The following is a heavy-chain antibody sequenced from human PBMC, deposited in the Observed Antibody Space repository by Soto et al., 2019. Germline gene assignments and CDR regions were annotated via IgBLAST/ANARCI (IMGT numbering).Heavy chain of an antibody. V-gene: IGHV4-39*01. CDR2: VFYDAYT. CDR3: ARVEAAVPHS. D-gene: IGHD6-13*01. CDR1: GDSISGSPYF. Sequence: QVRLQESGPGLVMPSETLSLTCTVSGDSISGSPYFWGWIRQPPGKRLEWIGSVFYDAYTFYTPSLNSRATTSEDPSRNQLCLTLTAVAAADSAICFGARVEAAVPHSWGQGILVTVSS. J-gene: IGHJ4*02.